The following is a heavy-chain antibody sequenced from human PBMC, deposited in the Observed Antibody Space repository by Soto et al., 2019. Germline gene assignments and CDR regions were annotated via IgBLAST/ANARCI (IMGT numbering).Heavy chain of an antibody. Sequence: PGGSLRLSCAASGFTFTRYSMHWVRQAPGKGLESVSSISSTTNYIYYGSAIKGRFTISRENAKNSLYLEMNSLRAEDTAVYYCARESEDLTSNFDYWGQGTLVTVSS. CDR3: ARESEDLTSNFDY. CDR1: GFTFTRYS. CDR2: ISSTTNYI. V-gene: IGHV3-21*06. J-gene: IGHJ4*02.